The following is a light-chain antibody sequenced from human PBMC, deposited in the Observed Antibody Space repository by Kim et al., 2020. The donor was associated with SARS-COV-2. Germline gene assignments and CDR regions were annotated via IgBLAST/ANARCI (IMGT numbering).Light chain of an antibody. V-gene: IGKV3-20*01. CDR3: QHYSTSPPYT. CDR2: GAS. Sequence: SPGERAPLACRASQSVDSTYLAWYQQIPGQAPRLLIYGASSRATGIPGRFSGSGSGTDFTLTISRLEPEDSGIYYCQHYSTSPPYTFGQGTKLEI. J-gene: IGKJ2*01. CDR1: QSVDSTY.